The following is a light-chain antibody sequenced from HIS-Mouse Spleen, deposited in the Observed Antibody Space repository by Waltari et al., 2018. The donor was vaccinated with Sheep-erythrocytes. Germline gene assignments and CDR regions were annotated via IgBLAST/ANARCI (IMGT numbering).Light chain of an antibody. CDR1: SSDVGIYNL. V-gene: IGLV2-23*01. CDR2: EGS. J-gene: IGLJ3*02. CDR3: CSYAGSSTPWV. Sequence: QSALTQPASVSGSPGQSITIPCTGPSSDVGIYNLLSWYQQHPGKAPKLMIYEGSKRPSGVSNRFSGSKSGNTASLTISGLQAEDEADYYCCSYAGSSTPWVFGGGTKLTVL.